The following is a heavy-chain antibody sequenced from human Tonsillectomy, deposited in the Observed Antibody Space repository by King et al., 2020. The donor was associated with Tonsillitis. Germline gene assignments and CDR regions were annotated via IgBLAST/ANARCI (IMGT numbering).Heavy chain of an antibody. CDR1: GLPFSSYW. V-gene: IGHV3-7*03. J-gene: IGHJ4*02. D-gene: IGHD4-23*01. Sequence: VQLVESGGGLVQPGGSLRLSCAVSGLPFSSYWMSWVRQAPGKGLEWVANINQNGGEKYYVDSVKGRFTISRDNAKNSLYLQMNSLRADDTAVYYCASDFTFGGKYWGPGTLVTVSS. CDR3: ASDFTFGGKY. CDR2: INQNGGEK.